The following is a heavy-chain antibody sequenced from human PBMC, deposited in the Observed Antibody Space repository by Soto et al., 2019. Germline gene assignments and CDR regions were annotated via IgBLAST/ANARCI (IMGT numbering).Heavy chain of an antibody. D-gene: IGHD6-19*01. CDR3: ARAGTGWYWFDP. J-gene: IGHJ5*02. CDR2: INYDGSTT. V-gene: IGHV3-74*01. Sequence: EVQLVESGGGLVQPGGSLRLSCAASGFTFSSYWMHWVRQAPGKGLVWVSRINYDGSTTSYADSVKGRFPISRDNARNTLYLQMTSLRAEDTAVYYCARAGTGWYWFDPWGQGTLVTVSS. CDR1: GFTFSSYW.